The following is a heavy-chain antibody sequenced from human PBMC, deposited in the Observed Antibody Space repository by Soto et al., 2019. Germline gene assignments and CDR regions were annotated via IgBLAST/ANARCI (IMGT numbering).Heavy chain of an antibody. D-gene: IGHD2-15*01. CDR2: INSDGSVS. V-gene: IGHV3-74*02. CDR3: ARGDGVSGTCYSLAGSFYYYMDV. J-gene: IGHJ6*03. Sequence: EVQLVESGGGLVQPGGSLRLSCAASGFTFSNYWMYWVRQAPGKGLEWVSRINSDGSVSSHPDSVRGRLTISRNSVKNALYLHMDSMRAEDTAVYFCARGDGVSGTCYSLAGSFYYYMDVWGKGTTVTVFS. CDR1: GFTFSNYW.